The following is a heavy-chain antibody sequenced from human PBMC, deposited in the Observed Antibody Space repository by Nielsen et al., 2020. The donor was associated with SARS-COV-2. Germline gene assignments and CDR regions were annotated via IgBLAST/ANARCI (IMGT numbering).Heavy chain of an antibody. V-gene: IGHV3-13*01. D-gene: IGHD5-12*01. J-gene: IGHJ3*02. CDR3: AREGGYGAFDI. Sequence: LSLTCAASGFTFDDYAMHWVRQATGKGLEWVSVIGTAGDTYYPGSVKGRFTISRENAKNSLYLQMNSLRAGDTAVYYCAREGGYGAFDIWGQGTMVTVSS. CDR2: IGTAGDT. CDR1: GFTFDDYA.